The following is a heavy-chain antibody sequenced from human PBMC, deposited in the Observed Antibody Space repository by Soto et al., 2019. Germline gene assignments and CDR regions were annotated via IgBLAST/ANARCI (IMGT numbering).Heavy chain of an antibody. CDR1: GFTFSSYS. CDR3: ARHPERIAQIGWFDP. D-gene: IGHD6-13*01. J-gene: IGHJ5*02. V-gene: IGHV3-48*01. CDR2: ISSSSSTI. Sequence: EVQLVESGGGLVQPGGSLRLSCAASGFTFSSYSMNWVRQAPGKGLEWVSYISSSSSTIYYADSVKGRFTISRDNAKNSLHLQMNSLRAEDTAVYYCARHPERIAQIGWFDPWGQGPLVTVSS.